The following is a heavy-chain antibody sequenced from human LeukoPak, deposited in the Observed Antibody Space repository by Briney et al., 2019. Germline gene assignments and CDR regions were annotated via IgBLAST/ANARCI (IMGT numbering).Heavy chain of an antibody. CDR3: ARWFYYDSGGLYYGSFDY. CDR2: ISSSSSYI. J-gene: IGHJ4*02. CDR1: GFTFSSYS. Sequence: GGSLRLSCAASGFTFSSYSMNWVRQAPGKGLEWVSSISSSSSYIYYADSVKGRFTISRDNAKNSLYLQMNSLRAEDTAVYYCARWFYYDSGGLYYGSFDYWGQGTLATVSS. V-gene: IGHV3-21*04. D-gene: IGHD3-22*01.